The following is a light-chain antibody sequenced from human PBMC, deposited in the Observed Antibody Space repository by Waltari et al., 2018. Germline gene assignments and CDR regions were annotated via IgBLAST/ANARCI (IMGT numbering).Light chain of an antibody. Sequence: QSALPQPAAVSGSPGQSITISSTGTSSAVGSYNLVSWYQQHPGKAPKLMIYEGSKRPSGVSNRFSGSKSGNTASLTISGLQAEDEADYYCCSYAGSVVFGGGTKLTVL. V-gene: IGLV2-23*01. J-gene: IGLJ2*01. CDR3: CSYAGSVV. CDR1: SSAVGSYNL. CDR2: EGS.